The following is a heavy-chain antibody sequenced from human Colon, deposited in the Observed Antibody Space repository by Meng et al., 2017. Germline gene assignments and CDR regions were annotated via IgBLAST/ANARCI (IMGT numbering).Heavy chain of an antibody. D-gene: IGHD4-17*01. CDR3: ATGLRHGDWFDP. CDR1: GGSFSGFY. Sequence: RPGGAGLVQPSETLSLTCAVSGGSFSGFYWSWIRQPPGKGLEWIGEIDHFGISNYNSSLKGRLTMSVDTSKKQISLTLTSVTAADTAVYYCATGLRHGDWFDPWGPGTLVTVSS. CDR2: IDHFGIS. J-gene: IGHJ5*02. V-gene: IGHV4-34*02.